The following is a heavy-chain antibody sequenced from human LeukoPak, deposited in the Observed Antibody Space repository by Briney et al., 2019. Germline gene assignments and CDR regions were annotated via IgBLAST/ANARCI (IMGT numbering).Heavy chain of an antibody. D-gene: IGHD5-24*01. J-gene: IGHJ4*02. Sequence: GGTLTLSCAASGFTFSSYGMSWVRQAPGKGLEWVSGISGSGDSTYYADSVKGRFTISRDNAKNSLYLQMNSLRVEDMGVYYCASYIYKSLDYWGQGTLVTVSS. CDR1: GFTFSSYG. CDR2: ISGSGDST. CDR3: ASYIYKSLDY. V-gene: IGHV3-23*01.